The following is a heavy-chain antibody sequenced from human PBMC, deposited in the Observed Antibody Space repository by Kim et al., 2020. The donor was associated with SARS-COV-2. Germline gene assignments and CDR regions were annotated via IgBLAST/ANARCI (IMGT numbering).Heavy chain of an antibody. CDR3: TTDTIREYYDILTGYYNIGAGFDY. J-gene: IGHJ4*02. D-gene: IGHD3-9*01. CDR1: GFTFSNAW. Sequence: GGSLRLSCAASGFTFSNAWMSWVRQAPGKGLEWVGRIKSKTDGGTTDYAAPMKGRFTISRDDSKNTLYLQMNSLKTEDTAVYYCTTDTIREYYDILTGYYNIGAGFDYWGQGTLVTVSS. CDR2: IKSKTDGGTT. V-gene: IGHV3-15*01.